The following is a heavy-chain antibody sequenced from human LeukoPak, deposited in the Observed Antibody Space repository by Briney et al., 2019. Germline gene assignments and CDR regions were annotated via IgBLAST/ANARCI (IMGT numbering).Heavy chain of an antibody. V-gene: IGHV1-46*01. D-gene: IGHD2-2*01. J-gene: IGHJ4*02. CDR2: INPSGGST. CDR1: GYTFTSYY. CDR3: ARSVGYCSSTSCYAQDY. Sequence: ASVKVSCKASGYTFTSYYMHWVRQVPGQGLEWMGIINPSGGSTSYAQKFQGRVTMTRNMSTSTVYMELSSLRSEDTAVYYCARSVGYCSSTSCYAQDYWGQGTLVTVSS.